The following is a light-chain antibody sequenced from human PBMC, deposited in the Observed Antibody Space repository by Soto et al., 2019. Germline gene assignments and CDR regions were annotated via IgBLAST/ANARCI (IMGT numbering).Light chain of an antibody. CDR3: QVWDSSSDHVV. Sequence: SYELPQQPSVSVAPGKTARITCGGNNIGSKSVHWYQQKPGQAPVLVIYYDSDRPSGIPERFSGSNSGNTATLTISSVEAGDEADYYCQVWDSSSDHVVFGGGTKLTVL. V-gene: IGLV3-21*04. CDR2: YDS. J-gene: IGLJ2*01. CDR1: NIGSKS.